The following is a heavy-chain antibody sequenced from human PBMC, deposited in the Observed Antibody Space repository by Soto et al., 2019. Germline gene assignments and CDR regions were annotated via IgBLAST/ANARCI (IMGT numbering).Heavy chain of an antibody. CDR2: INAGNGNT. Sequence: ASVKVSCKASGYTFTSYAMHWVRQAPGQGLEWMGWINAGNGNTKFSQKFQGRVTITRDTSASTAYMELSSLRSEDTAVYYCAREISGSYRFDYWGQGTLVTVSS. V-gene: IGHV1-3*01. CDR1: GYTFTSYA. J-gene: IGHJ4*02. CDR3: AREISGSYRFDY. D-gene: IGHD1-26*01.